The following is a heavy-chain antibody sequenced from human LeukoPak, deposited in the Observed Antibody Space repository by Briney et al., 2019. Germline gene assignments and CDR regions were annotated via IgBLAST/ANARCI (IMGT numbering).Heavy chain of an antibody. CDR3: ARGRYPEGDMDV. J-gene: IGHJ6*02. Sequence: GGSLRLSCAASGFTFSSYDMHWVRQATGKGLEWVSAIGTAGDTYYPGSVKGRFTISRENAKNSLYLQMNSLRAGDTAVYYCARGRYPEGDMDVWGQGTTVTVSS. CDR2: IGTAGDT. CDR1: GFTFSSYD. D-gene: IGHD2-2*02. V-gene: IGHV3-13*01.